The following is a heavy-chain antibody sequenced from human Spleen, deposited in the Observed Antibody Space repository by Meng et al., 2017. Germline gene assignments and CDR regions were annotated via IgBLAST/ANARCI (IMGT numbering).Heavy chain of an antibody. J-gene: IGHJ4*02. Sequence: AQWVHSGSEFRNPGASVKVSCKASGYTLSSYAINWLRQAPGQGLEWMGWIDTKTGHPTYAQGFRGRLVFSLDTSVSTTYLQISGLRAADSAIYYCTRDAYSDCRRTNCFDSWGQGTLVTVSS. CDR1: GYTLSSYA. V-gene: IGHV7-4-1*02. D-gene: IGHD2-2*01. CDR3: TRDAYSDCRRTNCFDS. CDR2: IDTKTGHP.